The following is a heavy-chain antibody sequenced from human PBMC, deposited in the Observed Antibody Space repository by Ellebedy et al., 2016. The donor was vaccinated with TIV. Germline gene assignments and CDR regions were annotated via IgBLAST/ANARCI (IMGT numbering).Heavy chain of an antibody. J-gene: IGHJ5*02. CDR1: GFTFSGYW. D-gene: IGHD4-17*01. CDR2: IRQEGDEI. CDR3: ARRASYGDYAVQVNPWFDP. Sequence: GESLKISCVASGFTFSGYWMTWVRQAPGKGLEWVAKIRQEGDEIYYVESVKGRFTISRDNAKNSLFLQMNSLRVEDTAVYYCARRASYGDYAVQVNPWFDPWGQGTLVTVSS. V-gene: IGHV3-7*01.